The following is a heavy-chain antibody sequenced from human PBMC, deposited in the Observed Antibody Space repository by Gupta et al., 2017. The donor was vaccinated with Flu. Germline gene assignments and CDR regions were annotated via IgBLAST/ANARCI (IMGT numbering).Heavy chain of an antibody. CDR3: ANAWRYCGRDCYRYYFDF. Sequence: MSWVRQAPGKGLEWVSAVSGSGDNKYYADAVKGRFTISRDNSKNTLYLQMNSLRAEEAALYYCANAWRYCGRDCYRYYFDFWGQGTLVTVS. D-gene: IGHD2-21*01. J-gene: IGHJ4*02. V-gene: IGHV3-23*01. CDR2: VSGSGDNK.